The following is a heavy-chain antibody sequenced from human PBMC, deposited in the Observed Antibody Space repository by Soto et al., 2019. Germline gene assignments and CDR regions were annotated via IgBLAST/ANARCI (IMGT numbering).Heavy chain of an antibody. CDR3: ASAKGYDSSGYYDAFDI. V-gene: IGHV4-30-2*01. Sequence: PSETLSLTCAVSGGSISSGGYSWSWIRQPPGKGLEWIGYIYHSGSTYYNPSLKSRVTISVDRSKNQFSLKLSSVTAADTAVYYCASAKGYDSSGYYDAFDIWGQGTMVTVSS. D-gene: IGHD3-22*01. CDR1: GGSISSGGYS. J-gene: IGHJ3*02. CDR2: IYHSGST.